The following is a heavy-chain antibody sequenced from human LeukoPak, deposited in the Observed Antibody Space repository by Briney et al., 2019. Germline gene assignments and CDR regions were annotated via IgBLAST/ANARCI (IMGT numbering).Heavy chain of an antibody. CDR2: IYYSGNT. CDR1: GGSISSGDYY. V-gene: IGHV4-30-4*08. D-gene: IGHD2-2*01. CDR3: ARSAPAAPYDY. J-gene: IGHJ4*02. Sequence: SETLSLTCTVSGGSISSGDYYWSWIRQPPGKGLEWIGYIYYSGNTYYNPSLKSRVTISVDTSKNQFSLKLSSVTAADTAVYYCARSAPAAPYDYWGQGTLVTVSS.